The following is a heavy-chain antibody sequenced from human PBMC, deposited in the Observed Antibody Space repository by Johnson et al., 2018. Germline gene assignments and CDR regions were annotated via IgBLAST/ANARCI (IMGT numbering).Heavy chain of an antibody. J-gene: IGHJ3*02. CDR2: ISYDESNK. CDR1: GFTFSSYG. CDR3: ARDVGRWNDAFDI. V-gene: IGHV3-30*03. D-gene: IGHD4-23*01. Sequence: QLVESGGGVVQPGRSLRLSCAASGFTFSSYGMHWVRQAPGKGLEWVAVISYDESNKYYADSVKGRFTISRDNSKNTLYVQRNSLRAEDTAVYYCARDVGRWNDAFDIWGQGTMVTVSS.